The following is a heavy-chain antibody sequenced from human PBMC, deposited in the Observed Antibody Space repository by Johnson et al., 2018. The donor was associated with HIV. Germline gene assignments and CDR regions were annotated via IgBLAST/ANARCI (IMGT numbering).Heavy chain of an antibody. CDR1: GFTFDDYD. Sequence: VLLVESGGGVLRHGGSLRLSCPASGFTFDDYDMSWVLQAPGKGLEWVSGINRHGVTTGSADSVKGRFTISRDNAKHYLYQHMNSLRAEDTALYYCARDRVMVGATVDAFDIWGQGTMVTVFS. CDR3: ARDRVMVGATVDAFDI. D-gene: IGHD1-26*01. V-gene: IGHV3-20*04. CDR2: INRHGVTT. J-gene: IGHJ3*02.